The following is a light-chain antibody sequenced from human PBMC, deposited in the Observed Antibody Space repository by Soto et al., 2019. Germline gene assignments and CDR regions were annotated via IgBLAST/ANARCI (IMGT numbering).Light chain of an antibody. J-gene: IGKJ1*01. CDR1: ESVSSY. CDR2: DAS. Sequence: EIVLTQSPATLSLSPGERATLSCRASESVSSYLAWYQHKRGQAPRLLIYDASSRATGLPVMFSGSGAGKDFTITSSMLEHEDVAVYYCQQYGSSGTFGQGTKVDI. V-gene: IGKV3-11*01. CDR3: QQYGSSGT.